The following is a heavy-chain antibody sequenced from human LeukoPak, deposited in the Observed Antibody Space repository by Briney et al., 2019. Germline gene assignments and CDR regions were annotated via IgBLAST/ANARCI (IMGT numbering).Heavy chain of an antibody. J-gene: IGHJ4*02. CDR3: ARDYYDSSGYYYGFDY. Sequence: SETLSLTCTVSGGSISSSNWWSWVRQPPGKGLEWIGEIYHSGSTNYNPSLKSRVTISVDKSKNQFSLKLSSVTAADTAVYYCARDYYDSSGYYYGFDYWGQGTLVTVSS. CDR1: GGSISSSNW. D-gene: IGHD3-22*01. V-gene: IGHV4-4*02. CDR2: IYHSGST.